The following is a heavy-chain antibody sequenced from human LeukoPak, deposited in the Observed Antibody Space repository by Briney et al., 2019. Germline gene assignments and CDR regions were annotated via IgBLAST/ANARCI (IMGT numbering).Heavy chain of an antibody. V-gene: IGHV3-74*01. CDR2: INSDGSST. D-gene: IGHD6-13*01. Sequence: PGGSLRLSCAASGFTFSSYWMHWGRQAPGKGLVWVSRINSDGSSTSYADSVKGRFTISRDNAKNTLYLQMNSLRAGDSAVYYCARGSSSWFAEIDYWGQGTLVTVSS. CDR3: ARGSSSWFAEIDY. J-gene: IGHJ4*02. CDR1: GFTFSSYW.